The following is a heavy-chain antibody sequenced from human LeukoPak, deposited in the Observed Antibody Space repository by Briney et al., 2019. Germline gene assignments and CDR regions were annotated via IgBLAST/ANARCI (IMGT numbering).Heavy chain of an antibody. J-gene: IGHJ4*02. D-gene: IGHD6-13*01. V-gene: IGHV3-21*04. CDR1: GFTFSSYS. Sequence: GGSLRLSCAASGFTFSSYSMNWVRQAPGKGLEWVSSISSSSSYIYYADSVKGRFTISRDNAKNSLYLQMNSLRAEDTAVYYCAKRKQQPAMEDYWGQGTLVTVSS. CDR2: ISSSSSYI. CDR3: AKRKQQPAMEDY.